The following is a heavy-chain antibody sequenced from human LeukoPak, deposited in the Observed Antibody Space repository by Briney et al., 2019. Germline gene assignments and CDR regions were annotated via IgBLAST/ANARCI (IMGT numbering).Heavy chain of an antibody. CDR2: ISSSSSYI. Sequence: NPGGSLRLSCAASGFTFSSYSMNWVRQAPGKGPKWVSSISSSSSYIYYADSVKGRFTISRDNSKNTLYLQMNSLRAEDTAVYYCARSPDYYDSSGYPIWYFDLWGRGTLVTVSS. CDR1: GFTFSSYS. V-gene: IGHV3-21*04. CDR3: ARSPDYYDSSGYPIWYFDL. D-gene: IGHD3-22*01. J-gene: IGHJ2*01.